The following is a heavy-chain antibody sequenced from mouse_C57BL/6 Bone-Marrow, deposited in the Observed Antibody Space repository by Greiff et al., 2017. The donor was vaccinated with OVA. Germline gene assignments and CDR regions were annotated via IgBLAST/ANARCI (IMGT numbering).Heavy chain of an antibody. Sequence: EVQLQQSGAELVRPGASVKLSCTASGFNIKDDYMHWVKQRPEQGLEWIGWIDPENGDTEYASKFQGKATITADTSSNTAYLQLSSLTSEDTAVYYCTEGSDGYFDYWGQGTTLTVSS. CDR1: GFNIKDDY. CDR3: TEGSDGYFDY. CDR2: IDPENGDT. J-gene: IGHJ2*01. V-gene: IGHV14-4*01.